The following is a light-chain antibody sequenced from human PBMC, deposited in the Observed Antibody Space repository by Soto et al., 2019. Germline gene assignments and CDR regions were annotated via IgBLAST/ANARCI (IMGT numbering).Light chain of an antibody. J-gene: IGLJ2*01. V-gene: IGLV1-40*01. Sequence: QSVLTQPPSVSGAPGQRGTISCTGSSSNIGAGYDVHWYQHLPGTAPKLLIFGNTNRPSGVPDRFSGSKSDTSASLAITGLQAEDEADYYCQAYDSSLSAYVLFGGGTKLTVL. CDR1: SSNIGAGYD. CDR3: QAYDSSLSAYVL. CDR2: GNT.